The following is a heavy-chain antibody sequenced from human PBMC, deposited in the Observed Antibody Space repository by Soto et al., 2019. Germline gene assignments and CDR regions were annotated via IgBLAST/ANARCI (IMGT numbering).Heavy chain of an antibody. V-gene: IGHV3-23*01. CDR1: GFTFSSYA. CDR2: ISGSGGST. J-gene: IGHJ3*02. CDR3: AKVFARGSGIQAFDI. Sequence: EVQLLESGGGLVQPGGSLRLSCAASGFTFSSYAMSWVRQAPGKGLEWVSAISGSGGSTYYADSVKGRFTISRDNSKNTVYEQRNSLRAEDTAVYYCAKVFARGSGIQAFDIWGQATMVMVSS. D-gene: IGHD3-10*01.